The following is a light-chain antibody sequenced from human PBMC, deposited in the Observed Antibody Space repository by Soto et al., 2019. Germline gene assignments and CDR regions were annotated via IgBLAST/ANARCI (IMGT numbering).Light chain of an antibody. J-gene: IGKJ1*01. CDR3: QQYGSSRT. CDR1: QSVSSN. V-gene: IGKV3-20*01. Sequence: EIVMTQSPATLSVSPGERATLPCRASQSVSSNLAWYQQKPGQVPRILIYGASSRATGIPDRFSGSGSGTDFTLTISRLEPEDFAVYYCQQYGSSRTFGQGTKVDIK. CDR2: GAS.